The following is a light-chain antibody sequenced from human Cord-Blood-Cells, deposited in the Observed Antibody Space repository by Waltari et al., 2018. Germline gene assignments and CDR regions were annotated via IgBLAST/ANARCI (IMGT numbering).Light chain of an antibody. CDR1: QGITND. Sequence: DIQMTQSPPPLSASVGDSVTSTCRASQGITNDLGWYQQKPGKAPKRLIYAASSLQSGVPSRFSGSGSGTEFTLTISSLQPEDFATYYCLQHNSYPRTFGQGTKVEIK. V-gene: IGKV1-17*01. CDR2: AAS. J-gene: IGKJ1*01. CDR3: LQHNSYPRT.